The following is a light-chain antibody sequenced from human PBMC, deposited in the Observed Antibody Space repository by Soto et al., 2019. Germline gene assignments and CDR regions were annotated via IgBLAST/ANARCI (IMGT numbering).Light chain of an antibody. J-gene: IGKJ1*01. CDR1: QSSSW. CDR3: QYYNNYCWT. Sequence: DIQLTQSPSTLSASVGDRVTITCRASQSSSWLAWYQQKPGKAPKFLIYKTSNLESGVPSRFSGSGSGTEFTLTISSLQPDDFATYSCQYYNNYCWTFGQGTKVEIK. V-gene: IGKV1-5*03. CDR2: KTS.